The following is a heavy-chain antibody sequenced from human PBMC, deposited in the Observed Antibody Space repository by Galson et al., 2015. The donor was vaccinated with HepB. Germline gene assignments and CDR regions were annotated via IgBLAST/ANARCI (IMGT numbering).Heavy chain of an antibody. Sequence: SLRLSCAASGFSFSSYSMNWVRQAPGRGLEWIAHISTTGANIYYADSVKGRFTISRDNSKKSVYLRMSSLRADDTSIYYCARAHSPGFDVWRPGTLVIVSS. CDR1: GFSFSSYS. CDR2: ISTTGANI. CDR3: ARAHSPGFDV. J-gene: IGHJ4*02. V-gene: IGHV3-48*03. D-gene: IGHD5-18*01.